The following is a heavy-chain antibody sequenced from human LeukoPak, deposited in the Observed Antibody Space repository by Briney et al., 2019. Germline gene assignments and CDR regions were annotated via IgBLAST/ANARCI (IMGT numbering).Heavy chain of an antibody. J-gene: IGHJ5*02. CDR3: ARDAQPTMATMGNWFDP. D-gene: IGHD5-24*01. Sequence: GGSLRLSCAASGITVSSRYMSWVRQAPGKGLEWVSVIYSGGSTYYADSVKGRFTISRDNSKNTLYLQMQSLRAEDTAVYYCARDAQPTMATMGNWFDPWGQGTLVTVSS. CDR1: GITVSSRY. V-gene: IGHV3-66*01. CDR2: IYSGGST.